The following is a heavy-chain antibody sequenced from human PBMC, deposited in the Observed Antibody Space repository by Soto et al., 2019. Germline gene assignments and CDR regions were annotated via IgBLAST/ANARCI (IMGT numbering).Heavy chain of an antibody. Sequence: PSETLSLTCTVSGGSISSSTYYWGWIRQPPGKGLEWIGSMYYSGNTYYNPSLKSRVTISVDTSKNQFSLKLSSVTATDTAVYYCARQDYNFLTGYYETFDYWGQGTLVTVSS. J-gene: IGHJ4*02. CDR2: MYYSGNT. D-gene: IGHD3-9*01. CDR1: GGSISSSTYY. V-gene: IGHV4-39*01. CDR3: ARQDYNFLTGYYETFDY.